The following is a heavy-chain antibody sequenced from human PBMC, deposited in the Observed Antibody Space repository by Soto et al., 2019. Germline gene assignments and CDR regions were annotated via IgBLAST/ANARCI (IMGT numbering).Heavy chain of an antibody. CDR3: ASSADRYCSGGSCYGGWFDP. D-gene: IGHD2-15*01. Sequence: SETLSLTCTVSGGSISSYYWSWIRQPPGKGLEWIGYIYYSGSTNYNPSLKSRVTISVDTSKNQFSLKPSSVTAADTAVYYCASSADRYCSGGSCYGGWFDPWGQGTLVTVSS. CDR2: IYYSGST. V-gene: IGHV4-59*01. CDR1: GGSISSYY. J-gene: IGHJ5*02.